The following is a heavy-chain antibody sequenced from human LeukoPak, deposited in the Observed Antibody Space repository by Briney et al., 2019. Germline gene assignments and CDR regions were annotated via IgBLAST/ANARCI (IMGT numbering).Heavy chain of an antibody. Sequence: GASVKVSCKASGYTFTSYDISWVRQAPGQGLEWMGGIIPMFDITNYAQKFQGRVTIIADKSTSTAYMELSSLRSEDTAVYYCARDGRGYSDYDFRYFDYWGQGTLVTVSS. D-gene: IGHD5-12*01. J-gene: IGHJ4*02. CDR2: IIPMFDIT. CDR3: ARDGRGYSDYDFRYFDY. V-gene: IGHV1-69*10. CDR1: GYTFTSYD.